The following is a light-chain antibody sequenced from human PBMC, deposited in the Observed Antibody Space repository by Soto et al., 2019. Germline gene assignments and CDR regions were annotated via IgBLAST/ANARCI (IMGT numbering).Light chain of an antibody. CDR3: SSYAGSPRYV. Sequence: QSALTQPRSVSGSPGQSVTISCTGTSSDVGGYNYVSWYQQHPGKAPKVMIYDVSERPSGVPDRFAGSKSGNTASLTISGLQAEDEADYYCSSYAGSPRYVFGTGTKLTVL. J-gene: IGLJ1*01. V-gene: IGLV2-11*01. CDR1: SSDVGGYNY. CDR2: DVS.